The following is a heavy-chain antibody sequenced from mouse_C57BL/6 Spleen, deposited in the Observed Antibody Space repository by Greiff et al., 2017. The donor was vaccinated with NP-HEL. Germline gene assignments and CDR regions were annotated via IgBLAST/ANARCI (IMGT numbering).Heavy chain of an antibody. Sequence: EVQVVESGPGLVKPSQSLSLTCSVTGYSITSGYYWNWIRQFPGNKLEWMGYISYDGSNNYNPSLKNRISITRDTSKNQFFLKLNSVTTEDTATYYCARGYLVDYAMDYWGQGTSVTVSS. CDR2: ISYDGSN. D-gene: IGHD2-12*01. CDR1: GYSITSGYY. J-gene: IGHJ4*01. V-gene: IGHV3-6*01. CDR3: ARGYLVDYAMDY.